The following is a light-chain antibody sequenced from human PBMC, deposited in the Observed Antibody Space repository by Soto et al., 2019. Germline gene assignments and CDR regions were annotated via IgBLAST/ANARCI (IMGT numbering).Light chain of an antibody. J-gene: IGLJ2*01. Sequence: QSVLTQPASVSGSPGQSFTISCTGTISDIGGYNFISWYQHHPGKAPKLVIYDVNNRPSGISYRFSGSKSGNTASLTISGLQAEDEADYYCASYTRTTTLVFGGGTKLTVL. V-gene: IGLV2-14*01. CDR1: ISDIGGYNF. CDR3: ASYTRTTTLV. CDR2: DVN.